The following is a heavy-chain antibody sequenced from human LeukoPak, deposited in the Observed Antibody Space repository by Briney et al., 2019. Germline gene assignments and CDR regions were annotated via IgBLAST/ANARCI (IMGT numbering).Heavy chain of an antibody. J-gene: IGHJ4*02. CDR1: GYTFTSYG. V-gene: IGHV1-18*01. CDR3: ARVPDSSSWYHYFDY. Sequence: GASVKVSCKASGYTFTSYGISWVRQAPGQGLEWMGWISAYNGNTNYAQKLQGRVTITTDESTSTAYMELSSLRSEDTAVYYRARVPDSSSWYHYFDYWGQGTLVTVSS. CDR2: ISAYNGNT. D-gene: IGHD6-13*01.